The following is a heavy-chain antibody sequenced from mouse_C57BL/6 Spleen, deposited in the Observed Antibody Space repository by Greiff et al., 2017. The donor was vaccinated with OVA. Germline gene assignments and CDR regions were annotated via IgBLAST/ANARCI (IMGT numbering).Heavy chain of an antibody. CDR1: GYSITSGYD. D-gene: IGHD2-3*01. CDR3: AREGYEGYFDV. V-gene: IGHV3-1*01. CDR2: ISYSGST. J-gene: IGHJ1*03. Sequence: VQLKESGPGMVKPSQSLSLTCTVTGYSITSGYDWHWIRHFPGNKLEWMGYISYSGSTNYNPSLKSRISITHDTSKNHFFLKLNSVTTEDTATYYCAREGYEGYFDVWGTGTTVTVSS.